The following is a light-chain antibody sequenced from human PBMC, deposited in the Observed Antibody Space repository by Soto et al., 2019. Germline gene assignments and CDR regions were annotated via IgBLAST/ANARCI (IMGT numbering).Light chain of an antibody. V-gene: IGKV3-20*01. J-gene: IGKJ1*01. CDR1: QSAGSTF. CDR3: GQFVSSPPRT. CDR2: GVS. Sequence: EIVLTQSPGTLSLSPGERATLSCRASQSAGSTFLAWYQQKPGQAPRLLIYGVSTRATGIPDRFSGSWSGTDFTLSISRLEPEDFAVYYCGQFVSSPPRTFGQGTKVEIK.